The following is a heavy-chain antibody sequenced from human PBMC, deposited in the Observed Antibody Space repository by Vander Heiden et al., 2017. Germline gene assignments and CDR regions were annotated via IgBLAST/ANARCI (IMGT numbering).Heavy chain of an antibody. Sequence: QVQLQQWGAGLLKPSETLSLTCAVYGGSFSGYYWSWIRQPPGKGLEWIGEINHSGSTNYNPSLKSRVTISVDTSTNQFSLKLSSVTAADTAVYYCARGQHCSSTSCSNNWFDPWGQGTLVTVSS. D-gene: IGHD2-2*01. J-gene: IGHJ5*02. V-gene: IGHV4-34*01. CDR3: ARGQHCSSTSCSNNWFDP. CDR1: GGSFSGYY. CDR2: INHSGST.